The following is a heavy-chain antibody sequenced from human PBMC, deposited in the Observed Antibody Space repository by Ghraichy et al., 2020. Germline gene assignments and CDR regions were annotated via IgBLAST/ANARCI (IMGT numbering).Heavy chain of an antibody. D-gene: IGHD3-3*01. Sequence: GGSLRLSCAASGFTFSHYAIHWVRQGPGKGLEWVAVISYDGSNKYNADSVKGRFTISRDKSKNTLYLEMNSLRTEDTAVYYCARGDTIFGVVTTYYFDYWGQGTLVTVSS. CDR2: ISYDGSNK. V-gene: IGHV3-30-3*01. J-gene: IGHJ4*02. CDR3: ARGDTIFGVVTTYYFDY. CDR1: GFTFSHYA.